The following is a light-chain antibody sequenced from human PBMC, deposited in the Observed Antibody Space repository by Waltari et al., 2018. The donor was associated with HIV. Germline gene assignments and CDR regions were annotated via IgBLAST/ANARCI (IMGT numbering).Light chain of an antibody. J-gene: IGKJ3*01. CDR1: QSISDW. CDR2: KAS. CDR3: QQYNTYSFI. V-gene: IGKV1-5*03. Sequence: DIQMTQSPSTLSASVGDRVTITCRASQSISDWLAWYQQKPGKAPKLLIYKASSVESGVPSRFSGSGSGTEFTLSISSLQPDDLATYYCQQYNTYSFIFGPGTKVDIK.